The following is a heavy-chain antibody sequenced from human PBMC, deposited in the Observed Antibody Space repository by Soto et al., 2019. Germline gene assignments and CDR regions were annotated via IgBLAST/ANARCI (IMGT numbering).Heavy chain of an antibody. Sequence: VQLVESGGGLVQPGGSLRLSCAASGFMFSSHWMHWVRQAPGKGLVWVSRISADGSNTNYADSVKGRFTISRDNARNTLFLQMNSLTAEDTAVYYCARRTDAYNWADYWGQGTLVTVSS. CDR3: ARRTDAYNWADY. J-gene: IGHJ4*02. D-gene: IGHD1-1*01. CDR1: GFMFSSHW. CDR2: ISADGSNT. V-gene: IGHV3-74*01.